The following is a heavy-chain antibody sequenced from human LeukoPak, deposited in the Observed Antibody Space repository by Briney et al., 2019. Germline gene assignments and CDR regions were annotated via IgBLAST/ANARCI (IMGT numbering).Heavy chain of an antibody. CDR3: ARGYYDSSGYYNDAFDI. V-gene: IGHV1-2*02. CDR1: GYTFTGYY. Sequence: GASVKVSCKASGYTFTGYYMHWVRRAPGQGLEWMGWINPNSGGTNYAQKFQGRVTMTRDTSISTAYMELSRLRSDDTAVYYCARGYYDSSGYYNDAFDIWGQGTMVTVSS. D-gene: IGHD3-22*01. J-gene: IGHJ3*02. CDR2: INPNSGGT.